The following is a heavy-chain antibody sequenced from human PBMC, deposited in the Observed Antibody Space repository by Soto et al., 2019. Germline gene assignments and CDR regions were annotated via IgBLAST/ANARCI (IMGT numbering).Heavy chain of an antibody. J-gene: IGHJ5*02. CDR1: GGTFSSYA. Sequence: QVQLVQPGAEVKKPGSSVKVSCKASGGTFSSYAISWVRQAPGQGLEWMGGIIPIFGTANYAQKFQGRVTITADESTSTAYMELSSLRSEDTAVYYCARSIVVVITAWNWFDPWGQGTLVTVSS. CDR2: IIPIFGTA. D-gene: IGHD3-22*01. CDR3: ARSIVVVITAWNWFDP. V-gene: IGHV1-69*01.